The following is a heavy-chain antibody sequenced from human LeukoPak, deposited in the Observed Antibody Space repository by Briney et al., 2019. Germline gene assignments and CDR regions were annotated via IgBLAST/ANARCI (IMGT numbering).Heavy chain of an antibody. CDR3: ARAYGGNWFDY. CDR2: ISSSNSTI. V-gene: IGHV3-48*02. J-gene: IGHJ4*02. Sequence: GGSLRLSCTASGFTFSTYSMNWVRQAPGKGLEWISYISSSNSTIYYADSVKGRFTISRDNAKNSVYLQMNSLRDEDTAVYYCARAYGGNWFDYWGRGTLVSVSS. D-gene: IGHD4-23*01. CDR1: GFTFSTYS.